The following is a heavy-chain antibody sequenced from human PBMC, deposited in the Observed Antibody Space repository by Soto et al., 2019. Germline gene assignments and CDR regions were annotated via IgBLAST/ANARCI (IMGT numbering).Heavy chain of an antibody. CDR2: IIPIFGTA. J-gene: IGHJ6*02. Sequence: SVKVSCKASGGTFSSYAISWVRQAPGQGLEWMGGIIPIFGTANYAQKFQGRVTITADKSTSTAYMELSSLRSEDTAVYYCAREPRRAYGILTGYYMGYYYYGMDVWGQGTTVTVSS. D-gene: IGHD3-9*01. CDR3: AREPRRAYGILTGYYMGYYYYGMDV. V-gene: IGHV1-69*06. CDR1: GGTFSSYA.